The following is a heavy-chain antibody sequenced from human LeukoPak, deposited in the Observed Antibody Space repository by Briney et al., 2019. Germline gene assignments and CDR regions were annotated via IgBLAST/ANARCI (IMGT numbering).Heavy chain of an antibody. CDR1: GGSISSSSYY. J-gene: IGHJ4*02. CDR2: IYYSGST. CDR3: ARQLGYCSSTSCYADKVDY. Sequence: PSETLSLTCTVSGGSISSSSYYWGWIRQPPGKGLEWIGSIYYSGSTYYNPSLKSRVTISVDTSKNQFSLKLSSVTAADTAVYFCARQLGYCSSTSCYADKVDYWGQGTLVTVSS. D-gene: IGHD2-2*01. V-gene: IGHV4-39*01.